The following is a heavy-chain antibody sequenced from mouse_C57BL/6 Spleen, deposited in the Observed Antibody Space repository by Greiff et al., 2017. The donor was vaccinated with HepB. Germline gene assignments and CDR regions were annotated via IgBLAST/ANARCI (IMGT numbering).Heavy chain of an antibody. CDR2: IYPRSGNT. CDR3: ARGEWLLRDAMDY. Sequence: VQLQQSGAELARPGASVKLSCKASGYTFTSYGISWVKQRTGQGLEWIGEIYPRSGNTYYNEKFKGKATLTADISSSTAYMELRSLTSEDSAVYFCARGEWLLRDAMDYWGQGTSVTVSS. V-gene: IGHV1-81*01. J-gene: IGHJ4*01. CDR1: GYTFTSYG. D-gene: IGHD2-3*01.